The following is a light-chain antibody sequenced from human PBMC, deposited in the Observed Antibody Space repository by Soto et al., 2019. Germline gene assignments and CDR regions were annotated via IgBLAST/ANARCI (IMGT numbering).Light chain of an antibody. CDR3: CSYAGSSNKV. CDR1: SSDVGGSTY. V-gene: IGLV2-8*01. J-gene: IGLJ2*01. Sequence: QSALTQPPSASGSPGQSVTISCTGTSSDVGGSTYVSWYQQHPGKAPKLMIYDVSRRPSEVPDRFSGSKSGNTASLTVSGLQPECGADYYCCSYAGSSNKVFGGGTKLTVL. CDR2: DVS.